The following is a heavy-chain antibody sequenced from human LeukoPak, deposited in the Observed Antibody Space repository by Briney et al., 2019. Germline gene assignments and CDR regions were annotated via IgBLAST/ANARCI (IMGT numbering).Heavy chain of an antibody. V-gene: IGHV3-9*01. D-gene: IGHD1-26*01. CDR1: GFTFDDYA. CDR3: AEDMYSGSYSHGMDV. Sequence: GGSLRLSCAASGFTFDDYAMHWLRPAPGKGLEWVSGISWNSGSIGYADAVKGRFTISRDNAKNSLYLQMNSLRAEDTALYYCAEDMYSGSYSHGMDVWGQGTTVTVPS. J-gene: IGHJ6*02. CDR2: ISWNSGSI.